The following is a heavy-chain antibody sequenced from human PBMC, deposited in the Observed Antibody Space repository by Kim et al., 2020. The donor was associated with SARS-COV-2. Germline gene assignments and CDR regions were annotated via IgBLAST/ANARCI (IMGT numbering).Heavy chain of an antibody. J-gene: IGHJ5*02. CDR3: ARVIGYCSSTSCSSPNWFDP. CDR1: GGSISSYY. D-gene: IGHD2-2*01. Sequence: SETLSLTCTVSGGSISSYYWSWIRQPPGKGLEWIGYIYYRGSTNYNPSLKSRVTISVDTSKNQFSLKLSSVTAADTAVYYCARVIGYCSSTSCSSPNWFDPWGQGTLVTVSS. V-gene: IGHV4-59*13. CDR2: IYYRGST.